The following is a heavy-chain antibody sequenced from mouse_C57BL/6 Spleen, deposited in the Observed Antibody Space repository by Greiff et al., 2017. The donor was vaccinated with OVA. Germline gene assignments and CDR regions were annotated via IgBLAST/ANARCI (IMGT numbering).Heavy chain of an antibody. Sequence: VKLMESGAELVKPGASVKISCKASGYAFSSYWMNWVKQRPGKGLEWIGQIYPGDGDTNYNGKFKGKATLTADKSSSTAYMQLSSLTSEDSAVYFCARAARGYFDYWGQGTTLTVSS. D-gene: IGHD3-1*01. V-gene: IGHV1-80*01. J-gene: IGHJ2*01. CDR3: ARAARGYFDY. CDR1: GYAFSSYW. CDR2: IYPGDGDT.